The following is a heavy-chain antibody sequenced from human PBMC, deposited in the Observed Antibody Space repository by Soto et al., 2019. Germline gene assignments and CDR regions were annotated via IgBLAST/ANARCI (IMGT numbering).Heavy chain of an antibody. Sequence: ASVKVSCKASGYTFTSYGISWVRQAPGQGLEWMGWISAYNGNTNYAQKLQGRVTMTTDTSTSTAYMELRSLRSDDTAVYYCARDKSSGQIDYYYGMDVWGQGTTVTVSS. J-gene: IGHJ6*02. CDR1: GYTFTSYG. V-gene: IGHV1-18*01. CDR3: ARDKSSGQIDYYYGMDV. CDR2: ISAYNGNT. D-gene: IGHD3-22*01.